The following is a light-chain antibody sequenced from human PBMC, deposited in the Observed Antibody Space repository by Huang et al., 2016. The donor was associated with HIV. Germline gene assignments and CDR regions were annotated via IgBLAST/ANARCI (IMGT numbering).Light chain of an antibody. CDR3: QQYGSSPPYT. CDR2: GAS. Sequence: EIVLTQSPGTLSLSPGERATLSCRASQSISSTFLAWYQQKPGQAPRLLIDGASSRDTGIPDRFGGSGSGTDFTLTISRLEPEDFAVYYCQQYGSSPPYTFGQGTKLEIK. CDR1: QSISSTF. V-gene: IGKV3-20*01. J-gene: IGKJ2*01.